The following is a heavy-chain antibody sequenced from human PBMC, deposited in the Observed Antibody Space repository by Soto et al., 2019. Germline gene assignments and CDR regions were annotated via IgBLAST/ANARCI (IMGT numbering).Heavy chain of an antibody. CDR3: ARGVYNWFDP. Sequence: QVQLQQWGAGLLKPSETLSLTCAVYGGSFSGYYWSWIRQPPGKGLEWIGEINHSGSTNYNPSLKSRVTISVDTSKNKFSLKLSSVTAADTAVYYCARGVYNWFDPWGQGTLVTVSS. J-gene: IGHJ5*02. CDR2: INHSGST. V-gene: IGHV4-34*01. CDR1: GGSFSGYY.